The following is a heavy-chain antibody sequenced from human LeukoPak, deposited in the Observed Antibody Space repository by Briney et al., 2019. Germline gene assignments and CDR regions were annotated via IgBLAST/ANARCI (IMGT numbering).Heavy chain of an antibody. Sequence: SETLSLTCAVYGGSFSGYYWSWIRQPAGKGLEWIGRIYTTGSTNYNPSLNSRVTMSVDMSKNQFSLKLSSVTAADTAVYYCARHRGTSDWFDPWGQGTLVTVSS. CDR2: IYTTGST. D-gene: IGHD2-15*01. CDR1: GGSFSGYY. V-gene: IGHV4-59*10. J-gene: IGHJ5*02. CDR3: ARHRGTSDWFDP.